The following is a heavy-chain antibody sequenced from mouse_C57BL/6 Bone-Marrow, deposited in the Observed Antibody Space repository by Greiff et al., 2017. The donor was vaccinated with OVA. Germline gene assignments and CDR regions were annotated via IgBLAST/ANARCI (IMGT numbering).Heavy chain of an antibody. D-gene: IGHD2-2*01. CDR1: GFTFSDYY. CDR3: ARYLPYGYDGYFDV. J-gene: IGHJ1*03. CDR2: INYDGSST. V-gene: IGHV5-16*01. Sequence: EVKLVESEGGLVQPGSSMKLSCTASGFTFSDYYMAWVRQVPEKGLEWVANINYDGSSTYYLDSLKSRFIISRDNAKNILYLQMSSLKSEDTATYYCARYLPYGYDGYFDVWGTGTTVTVSS.